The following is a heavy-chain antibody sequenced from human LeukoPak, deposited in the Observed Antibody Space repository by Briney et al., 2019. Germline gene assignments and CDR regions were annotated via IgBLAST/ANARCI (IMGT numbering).Heavy chain of an antibody. CDR2: IIPIFGTA. Sequence: SVKVSCKASGGTFSSYAISWVRQAPGQGLEWMGRIIPIFGTANYAQKFQGRVTITTDESTSTAYMELSSLRSEDTAVYYCARDCYGSGSYYKFDYWGQGTLVTVSS. CDR3: ARDCYGSGSYYKFDY. D-gene: IGHD3-10*01. J-gene: IGHJ4*02. V-gene: IGHV1-69*05. CDR1: GGTFSSYA.